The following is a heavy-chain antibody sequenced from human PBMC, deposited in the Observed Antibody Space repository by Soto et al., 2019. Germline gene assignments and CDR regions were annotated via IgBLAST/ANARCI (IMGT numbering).Heavy chain of an antibody. CDR2: IYHSGST. V-gene: IGHV4-4*02. CDR1: GGSISSSNW. D-gene: IGHD6-13*01. Sequence: QVQLQESGPGLVKPSGTLSLTCAVSGGSISSSNWWSWVRQPPGKGLEWIGEIYHSGSTNYNTSLKSRVTISVDKSKNQFSLKLSSVTAADTAVYYCARDRPNATGIAAAGTGDAFDIWGQGTMVTVSS. J-gene: IGHJ3*02. CDR3: ARDRPNATGIAAAGTGDAFDI.